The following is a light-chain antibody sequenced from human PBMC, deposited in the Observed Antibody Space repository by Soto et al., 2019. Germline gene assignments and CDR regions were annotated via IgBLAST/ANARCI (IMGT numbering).Light chain of an antibody. CDR1: SSDVGGYNY. J-gene: IGLJ3*02. Sequence: QSVLTQPPSASGSPGQSGTISCTGTSSDVGGYNYVSWYQQHPGKAPKLMIFEVSKRPSGVPDRFSGSKSGNTASLTVSGLQAEDEADYYCTSYAGSINWVFGGGTKLTVL. CDR3: TSYAGSINWV. V-gene: IGLV2-8*01. CDR2: EVS.